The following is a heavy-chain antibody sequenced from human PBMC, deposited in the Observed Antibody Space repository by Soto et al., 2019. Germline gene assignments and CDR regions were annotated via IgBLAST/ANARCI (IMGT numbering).Heavy chain of an antibody. CDR3: AKDGSYYDFWSGYYPH. CDR1: GFTFSSYA. Sequence: GGSLRLSCAASGFTFSSYATSWVRQAPGKGLEWVSAISGSGGSTYYADSVKGRFTISRDNSKNTLYLQMNSLRAEDTAVYYCAKDGSYYDFWSGYYPHWGQGTLVTVSS. J-gene: IGHJ4*02. CDR2: ISGSGGST. D-gene: IGHD3-3*01. V-gene: IGHV3-23*01.